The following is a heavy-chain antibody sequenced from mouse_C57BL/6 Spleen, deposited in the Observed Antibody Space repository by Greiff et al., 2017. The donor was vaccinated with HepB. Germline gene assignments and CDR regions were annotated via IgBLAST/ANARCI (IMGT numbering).Heavy chain of an antibody. V-gene: IGHV6-6*01. CDR1: GFTFSDAW. CDR2: IRNKANNHAT. J-gene: IGHJ3*01. CDR3: TGAYYDYDEGFAY. Sequence: EVHLVESGGGLVQPGGSMKLSCAASGFTFSDAWMDWVRQSPEKGLEWVAEIRNKANNHATYYAESVKGRFTISRDDSKSSVYLQMNSLRAEDHGIYYCTGAYYDYDEGFAYWGQGTLVTVSA. D-gene: IGHD2-4*01.